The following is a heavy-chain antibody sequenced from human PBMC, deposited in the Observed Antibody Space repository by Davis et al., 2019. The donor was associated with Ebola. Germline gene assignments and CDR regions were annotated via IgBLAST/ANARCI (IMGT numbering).Heavy chain of an antibody. J-gene: IGHJ6*04. CDR1: GFTFSTYG. V-gene: IGHV3-33*01. Sequence: GESLKISCAASGFTFSTYGMHWVRQAPGKGLKWVAFIWYDGTTKYYADSVKGRFTISRDESKKTLYLQMNSLRAEDTAVYYCARSGLSFGVVKYHYGMDVWGKGTTVTVSS. CDR2: IWYDGTTK. CDR3: ARSGLSFGVVKYHYGMDV. D-gene: IGHD3-3*01.